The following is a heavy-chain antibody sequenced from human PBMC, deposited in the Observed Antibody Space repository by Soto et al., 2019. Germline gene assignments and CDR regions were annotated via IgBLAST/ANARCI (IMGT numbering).Heavy chain of an antibody. V-gene: IGHV3-23*01. CDR2: ISGSGGSA. CDR3: AKRATRGTYSSSSLTYFDY. D-gene: IGHD6-13*01. Sequence: EVQLLESGGGLVQPGGSLRLSCAASGFTFSSYAMSWVRQAPGKGLEWVSAISGSGGSAYYADSVKGRFTISRDNSKNTLYLQMNSLRAEDTAVYYCAKRATRGTYSSSSLTYFDYWGQGTLVTVSS. J-gene: IGHJ4*02. CDR1: GFTFSSYA.